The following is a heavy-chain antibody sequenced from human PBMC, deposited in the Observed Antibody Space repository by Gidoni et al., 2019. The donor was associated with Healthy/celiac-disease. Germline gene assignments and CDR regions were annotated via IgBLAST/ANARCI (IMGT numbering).Heavy chain of an antibody. J-gene: IGHJ2*01. D-gene: IGHD1-26*01. CDR1: GFTFSSYG. Sequence: QVQLVESGGGVVQPGRSLRLSCAASGFTFSSYGMHWVRQAPGKGLEWVAVISYDGSNKYYADSVKGRFTISRDNSKNTLYLQMNSLRAEDTAVYYCALGGGSDGTGSWYFDLWGRGTLVTVSS. V-gene: IGHV3-30*03. CDR2: ISYDGSNK. CDR3: ALGGGSDGTGSWYFDL.